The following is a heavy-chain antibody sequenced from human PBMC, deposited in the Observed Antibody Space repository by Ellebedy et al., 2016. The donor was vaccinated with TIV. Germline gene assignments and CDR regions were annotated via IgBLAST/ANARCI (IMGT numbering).Heavy chain of an antibody. CDR3: ARHMDSTHSSDLFNP. CDR2: MFSTGNT. Sequence: SETLSLTXSVSGGCFNSYYLTWIRQPPGKGLEWIGSMFSTGNTYYNPSLRSRVTMSVDTSQNQFSLRLSSVTAADTAVYYCARHMDSTHSSDLFNPWGQGTLVTVSS. D-gene: IGHD3-22*01. V-gene: IGHV4-59*04. J-gene: IGHJ5*02. CDR1: GGCFNSYY.